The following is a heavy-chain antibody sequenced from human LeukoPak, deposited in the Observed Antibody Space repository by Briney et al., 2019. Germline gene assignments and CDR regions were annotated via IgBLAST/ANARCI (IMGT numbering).Heavy chain of an antibody. V-gene: IGHV1-46*01. CDR3: ARGEVAATGTDYYYYGMDV. Sequence: ASVKVSCKASGYTFTSYYMHWVRQAPGQGLEWMGIINPSGGSTSYAQKFQGRVTMTRDTSTSTVYMELSSLRSEDTAVYYCARGEVAATGTDYYYYGMDVWGQGTTVTVSS. D-gene: IGHD2-15*01. CDR2: INPSGGST. J-gene: IGHJ6*02. CDR1: GYTFTSYY.